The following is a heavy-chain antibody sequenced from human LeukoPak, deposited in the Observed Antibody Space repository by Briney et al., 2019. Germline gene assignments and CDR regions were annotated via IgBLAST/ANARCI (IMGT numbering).Heavy chain of an antibody. Sequence: GSSVKVSCKASRYTFTSYDIYWVRQATGHGLEWMGWRNPNSGNTGYAQKFQGRVTMTRNNSISTAYMELSSLRSEDTAVYYCARGGRDGYNSLDWFDPWGQGTLVTVSS. J-gene: IGHJ5*02. V-gene: IGHV1-8*01. CDR2: RNPNSGNT. CDR3: ARGGRDGYNSLDWFDP. CDR1: RYTFTSYD. D-gene: IGHD5-24*01.